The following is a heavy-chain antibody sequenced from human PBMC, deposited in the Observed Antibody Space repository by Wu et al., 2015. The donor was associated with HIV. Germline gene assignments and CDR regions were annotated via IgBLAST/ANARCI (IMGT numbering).Heavy chain of an antibody. CDR1: GGIFSSYA. CDR2: IIPMFGTP. CDR3: ARSKFDRVDMGTITSYYYSLDV. Sequence: QVQLVQSGAEVKKPGSSVKVSCKASGGIFSSYAFNWVRQAPGRGLAWMGGIIPMFGTPKYAEHSQDRVTIAADESTSTAYMELSSLRSEDTAVYYCARSKFDRVDMGTITSYYYSLDVWGQGTTVIVSS. V-gene: IGHV1-69*12. D-gene: IGHD5-24*01. J-gene: IGHJ6*02.